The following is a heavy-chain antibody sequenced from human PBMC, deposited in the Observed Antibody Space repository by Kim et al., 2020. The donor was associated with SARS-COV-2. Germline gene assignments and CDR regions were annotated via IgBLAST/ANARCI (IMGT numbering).Heavy chain of an antibody. CDR2: ISWNSNSI. J-gene: IGHJ5*02. V-gene: IGHV3-9*01. Sequence: GGSLRLSCEASGFIFENYAMHWVRQAPGKGLEWLSGISWNSNSIKYADSVKGRFTISRDNAKNSLFLEMSSLRTEDTALYYCTKDIDADSSGWPSFWSWGQGTLVIVSS. D-gene: IGHD6-19*01. CDR3: TKDIDADSSGWPSFWS. CDR1: GFIFENYA.